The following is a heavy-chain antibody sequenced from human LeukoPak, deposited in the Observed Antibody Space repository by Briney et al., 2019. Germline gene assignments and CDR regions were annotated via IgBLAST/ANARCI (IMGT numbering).Heavy chain of an antibody. CDR1: GFTFSNYW. J-gene: IGHJ4*02. V-gene: IGHV3-7*03. Sequence: GGSLRLSCAASGFTFSNYWMSWVRQAPGKGLEWVANIKKDGNEKIYVDSVKGRFSISRDNTKYSLYLQMNSLRVEDTAVYHCVRIGWDGWDFDYWGQGTLVTVSS. D-gene: IGHD6-19*01. CDR3: VRIGWDGWDFDY. CDR2: IKKDGNEK.